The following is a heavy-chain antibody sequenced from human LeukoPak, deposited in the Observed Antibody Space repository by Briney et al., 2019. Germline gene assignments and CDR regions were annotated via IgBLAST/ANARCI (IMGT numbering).Heavy chain of an antibody. CDR1: GFTVSSNY. V-gene: IGHV3-66*01. J-gene: IGHJ4*02. CDR2: IYSGGST. D-gene: IGHD2-2*02. CDR3: ARGCSSTSCYTPQFDY. Sequence: GGSLRLSCAASGFTVSSNYMSWVRQAPGKGLEWVSVIYSGGSTYYADSVKGRFTISRDNSKNTLYLQMNSLRAEDTAVYYCARGCSSTSCYTPQFDYWGQGTLVTVSS.